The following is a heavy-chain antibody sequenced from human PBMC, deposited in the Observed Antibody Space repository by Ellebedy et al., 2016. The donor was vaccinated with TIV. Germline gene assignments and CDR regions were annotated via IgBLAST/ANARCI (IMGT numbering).Heavy chain of an antibody. J-gene: IGHJ4*02. Sequence: GSLRLSCTVAGGSISSSSYYWGWIRQPPGKGLEWIGSIYYSGITYYNPSLKSRVPMSVDTSKNQFSLKLSSVTAADTAVYYCAREGDGEGFDYWGQGTLVTVSS. CDR1: GGSISSSSYY. CDR2: IYYSGIT. V-gene: IGHV4-39*07. CDR3: AREGDGEGFDY. D-gene: IGHD3-10*01.